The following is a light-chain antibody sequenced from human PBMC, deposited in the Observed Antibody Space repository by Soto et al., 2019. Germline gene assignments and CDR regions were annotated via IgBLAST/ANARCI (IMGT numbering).Light chain of an antibody. CDR3: QQFSSYPLT. Sequence: AIQLTQSPSSLSASVGDRVTITCRASQGISSALAWYQQKPGKAPNLLIYHASSLESRVPSRFTGSGSGTDFTLTISSLQPEEFATYYCQQFSSYPLTFGGGTKVEIK. CDR1: QGISSA. V-gene: IGKV1-13*02. CDR2: HAS. J-gene: IGKJ4*01.